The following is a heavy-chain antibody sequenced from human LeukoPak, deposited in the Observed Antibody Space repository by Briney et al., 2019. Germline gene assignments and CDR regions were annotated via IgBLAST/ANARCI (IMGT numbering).Heavy chain of an antibody. D-gene: IGHD3-16*01. Sequence: PSETLSLTCTVSGGSISSYYWSWIRQPPGKGLEWIGYIYYSGSTNYNPSLKSRVTISVDTSKNQFSLKLSSVTATDTAVYYCARDSGGSYHYYYYMDVWGKGTTVTVSS. J-gene: IGHJ6*03. CDR3: ARDSGGSYHYYYYMDV. CDR2: IYYSGST. CDR1: GGSISSYY. V-gene: IGHV4-59*01.